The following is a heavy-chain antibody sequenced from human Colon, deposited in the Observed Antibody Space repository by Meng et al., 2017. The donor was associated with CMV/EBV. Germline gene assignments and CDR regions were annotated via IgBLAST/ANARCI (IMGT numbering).Heavy chain of an antibody. D-gene: IGHD3-16*01. J-gene: IGHJ6*02. CDR2: VYDSGST. CDR1: GGSISSTNYY. V-gene: IGHV4-39*07. Sequence: SETLSLTCSVSGGSISSTNYYWGWIRQPPGKGLEWIGGVYDSGSTYHNPSLKSRVTMSVDTSKNQFSLKLSSVTAADTAVYYCARVWVRGGLTNGLDVWGQGTRVTVSS. CDR3: ARVWVRGGLTNGLDV.